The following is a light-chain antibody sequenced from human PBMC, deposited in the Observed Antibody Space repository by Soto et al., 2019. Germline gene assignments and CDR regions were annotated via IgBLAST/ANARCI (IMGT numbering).Light chain of an antibody. Sequence: EIVMTQSPATLSVSPGERATLSCRASQSVSNSLAWYQQKPGQAPRPLFNVASTRATGIPARFSGSGSGTEFTLTITSLQSEDSAIYSCQQYKNWPPLYTFGQGTKLEIK. V-gene: IGKV3D-15*01. CDR1: QSVSNS. J-gene: IGKJ2*01. CDR3: QQYKNWPPLYT. CDR2: VAS.